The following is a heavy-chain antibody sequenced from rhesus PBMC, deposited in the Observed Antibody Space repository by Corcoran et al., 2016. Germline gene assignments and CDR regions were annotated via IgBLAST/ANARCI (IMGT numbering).Heavy chain of an antibody. D-gene: IGHD1-20*01. J-gene: IGHJ6*01. CDR2: INPYNGNT. V-gene: IGHV1S2*01. Sequence: QVQLVQSGAEVKKPGSSVKVSCKASGYTFTDYYMPWWRQAPRQGLEWMGWINPYNGNTKYAQKFQGRVTMTRETSTSTAYMELSSLRSEDTAVYYCARDQGSWNNGGLDSWGQGVVVTVSS. CDR3: ARDQGSWNNGGLDS. CDR1: GYTFTDYY.